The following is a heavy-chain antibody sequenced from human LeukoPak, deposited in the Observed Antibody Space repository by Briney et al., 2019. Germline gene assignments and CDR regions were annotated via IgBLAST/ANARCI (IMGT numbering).Heavy chain of an antibody. Sequence: SCKASGGTFSSYAMSWVRQAPGKGLEWVSAISGSGGSTYYADSVKGRFTISRDNSKNTLYLQMNSLRAEDTAVYYCAKDRHSSGPYYFDYWGQGTLVTVSS. V-gene: IGHV3-23*01. J-gene: IGHJ4*02. CDR1: GGTFSSYA. CDR2: ISGSGGST. D-gene: IGHD6-19*01. CDR3: AKDRHSSGPYYFDY.